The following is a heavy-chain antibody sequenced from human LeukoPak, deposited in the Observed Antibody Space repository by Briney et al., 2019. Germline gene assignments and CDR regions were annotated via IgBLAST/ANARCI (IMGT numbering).Heavy chain of an antibody. J-gene: IGHJ4*02. CDR3: ARAGDYGDYVFDY. V-gene: IGHV4-30-2*01. Sequence: PSQTLSLTCAVSGGSISSGGYSWSWIRQPPGEGLEWIGYIYHSGSTYYNPSLESRVTISVDRSKNQFSLKLSSVTAADTAVYYCARAGDYGDYVFDYWGQGTLVTVSS. D-gene: IGHD4-17*01. CDR1: GGSISSGGYS. CDR2: IYHSGST.